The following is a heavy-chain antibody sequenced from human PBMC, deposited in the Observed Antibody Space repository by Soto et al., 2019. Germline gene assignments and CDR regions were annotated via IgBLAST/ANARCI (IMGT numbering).Heavy chain of an antibody. CDR1: GGSISSTSYY. D-gene: IGHD5-12*01. J-gene: IGHJ4*02. Sequence: SETLSLTCTVSGGSISSTSYYWGWIRQPPGKGLEWIGNIDYSGSTYYNPSLKSRVTISVDTSKTQFSLKLRSVTAADSALYYCARGIGYYFDYWGQGTLVTVSS. CDR2: IDYSGST. V-gene: IGHV4-39*01. CDR3: ARGIGYYFDY.